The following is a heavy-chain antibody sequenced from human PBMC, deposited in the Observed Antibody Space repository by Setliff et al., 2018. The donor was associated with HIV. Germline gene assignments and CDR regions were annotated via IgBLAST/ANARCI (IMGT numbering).Heavy chain of an antibody. Sequence: GASVKVSCKASGYALTNYYLPWVRQAPGQGLAWMGIINPSGGSTIYAQKLQGRVTMTRDTSTNTVYMELSSLRSEDTAVYYCAREPISYRDFVVVAAAFDIWGQGTMVTVSS. CDR2: INPSGGST. V-gene: IGHV1-46*01. CDR1: GYALTNYY. CDR3: AREPISYRDFVVVAAAFDI. J-gene: IGHJ3*02. D-gene: IGHD2-15*01.